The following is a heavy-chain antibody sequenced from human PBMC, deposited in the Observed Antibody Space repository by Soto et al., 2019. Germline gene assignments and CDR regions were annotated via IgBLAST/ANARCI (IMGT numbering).Heavy chain of an antibody. J-gene: IGHJ4*02. CDR2: ILHDETP. Sequence: PGGSLRLSCAASGFTFSTYAMTWVRQAPGRGLEWVSTILHDETPFCTDSVKGRFTISRDNVRGTLYLQMNGLRVEDAALYFCAKDLFPTSGQRFFFESWGQGSLVTVSS. CDR3: AKDLFPTSGQRFFFES. V-gene: IGHV3-23*01. CDR1: GFTFSTYA. D-gene: IGHD2-21*01.